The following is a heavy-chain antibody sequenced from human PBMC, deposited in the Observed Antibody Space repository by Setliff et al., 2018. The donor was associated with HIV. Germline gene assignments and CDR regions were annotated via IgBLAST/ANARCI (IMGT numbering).Heavy chain of an antibody. D-gene: IGHD3-22*01. CDR3: AYDSSGYYRPNAFDI. V-gene: IGHV4-61*09. CDR2: IYTSGST. Sequence: SETLSLTCTVSGGSISSGSYYWGWIRQPAGKGLEWIGHIYTSGSTNYNPSLKSRVTISVDTSKNQFSLKLSSVTAADTAVYYCAYDSSGYYRPNAFDIWGQGTMVTV. J-gene: IGHJ3*02. CDR1: GGSISSGSYY.